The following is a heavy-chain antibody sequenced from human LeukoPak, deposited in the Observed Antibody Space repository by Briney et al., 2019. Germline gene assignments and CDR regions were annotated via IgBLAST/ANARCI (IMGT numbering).Heavy chain of an antibody. CDR1: GGSISSYY. V-gene: IGHV4-4*07. J-gene: IGHJ6*02. D-gene: IGHD6-13*01. CDR3: ARGIAAAGTYYYYGMDV. CDR2: IYTSGST. Sequence: SETLSLICTVSGGSISSYYWSWIRRPAGKGLEWIGRIYTSGSTNYNPSLKSRVTMSVDTSKNQFSLKLSSVTAADTAVYYCARGIAAAGTYYYYGMDVWGQGTTVTVSS.